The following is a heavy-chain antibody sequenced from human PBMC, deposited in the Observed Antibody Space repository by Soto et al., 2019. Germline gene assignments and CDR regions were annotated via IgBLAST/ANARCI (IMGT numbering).Heavy chain of an antibody. J-gene: IGHJ5*02. D-gene: IGHD3-3*01. Sequence: GASVKVSCKASGGTFSSYAISWVRQAPGQGLEWMGGIIPIFGTANYAQKFQGRVTITADESTSTAYMELSSLRSEDTAVYYCARVAGYYDFWSGAPGSWFDPWGQGTLVTVSS. CDR2: IIPIFGTA. V-gene: IGHV1-69*13. CDR1: GGTFSSYA. CDR3: ARVAGYYDFWSGAPGSWFDP.